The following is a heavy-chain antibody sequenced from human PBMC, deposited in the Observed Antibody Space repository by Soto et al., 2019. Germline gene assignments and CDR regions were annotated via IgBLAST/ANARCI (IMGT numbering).Heavy chain of an antibody. J-gene: IGHJ3*02. Sequence: GASVKVSCKASGGTFSSYAISWVRQAPGQGLEWMGGIIPIFGTANYAQKFQGRVTITADESTSTAYMELSSLRSEDTAVYYCARVPSRERTIDAFAIWGQGTMVTVSS. CDR1: GGTFSSYA. V-gene: IGHV1-69*13. CDR3: ARVPSRERTIDAFAI. CDR2: IIPIFGTA. D-gene: IGHD3-3*01.